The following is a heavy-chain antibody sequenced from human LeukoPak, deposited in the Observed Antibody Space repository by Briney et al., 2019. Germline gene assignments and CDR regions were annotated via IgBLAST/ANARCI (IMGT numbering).Heavy chain of an antibody. V-gene: IGHV3-30*09. CDR1: GFTFSSYA. CDR3: ARVDSSGYYYSFDY. D-gene: IGHD3-22*01. Sequence: GGSLRLSCAASGFTFSSYAMHWVRQAPGKGLEWVAVISYDGSEKYYADSVKGRFAISRDNSRDTLYLQVNSLGAEDTAVYYCARVDSSGYYYSFDYWGQGTLVTVSS. CDR2: ISYDGSEK. J-gene: IGHJ4*02.